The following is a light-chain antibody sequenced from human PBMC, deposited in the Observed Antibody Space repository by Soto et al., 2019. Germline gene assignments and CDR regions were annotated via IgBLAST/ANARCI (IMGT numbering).Light chain of an antibody. CDR2: DVS. Sequence: QSALTQPASVSGCPGQSITISCTGTSSDVGGYNYVSWYQQHPGKAPKLMIYDVSNRPSGVSNRFSGSKSGNTASLTISGLQAEDEAEYYCSSYTSSSTPHVVFGGGTQLTVL. CDR3: SSYTSSSTPHVV. V-gene: IGLV2-14*01. CDR1: SSDVGGYNY. J-gene: IGLJ2*01.